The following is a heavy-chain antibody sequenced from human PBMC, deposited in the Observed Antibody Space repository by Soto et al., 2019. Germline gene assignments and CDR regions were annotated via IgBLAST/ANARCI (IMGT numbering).Heavy chain of an antibody. Sequence: PSETLSLTCTVSGGSISSSSYYWGWIRQPPGKGLEWIGSIYYSGSTYYNPSLKSRVTISVDTSKNQFSLKLSSVTAADTAVYYCARHTRLWFGEPKPHYFDYWGQGTLVTVSS. CDR2: IYYSGST. D-gene: IGHD3-10*01. V-gene: IGHV4-39*01. CDR3: ARHTRLWFGEPKPHYFDY. J-gene: IGHJ4*02. CDR1: GGSISSSSYY.